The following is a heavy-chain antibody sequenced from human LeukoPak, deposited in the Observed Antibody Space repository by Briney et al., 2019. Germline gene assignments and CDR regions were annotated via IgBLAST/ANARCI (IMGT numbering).Heavy chain of an antibody. Sequence: GGSLRLSCAASGFTFSSYPMSWVRQAPGKGLEWVSAISGSGGSTYYADSVKGRFTISRDNSKNTLYLQMNSLRAEDTAVYYCAKDRGYSYGFDAFDIWGQGTMVTVSS. CDR1: GFTFSSYP. J-gene: IGHJ3*02. CDR2: ISGSGGST. CDR3: AKDRGYSYGFDAFDI. D-gene: IGHD5-18*01. V-gene: IGHV3-23*01.